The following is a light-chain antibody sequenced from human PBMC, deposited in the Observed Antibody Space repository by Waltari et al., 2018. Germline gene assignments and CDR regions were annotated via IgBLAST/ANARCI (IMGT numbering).Light chain of an antibody. CDR1: SSNIGTNF. Sequence: QSVLTQPPSASGTPGQRVTISCSGSSSNIGTNFVYWYQHVPGTAPKLLIYRSDQRPSGVPDRFSVSKSGTSASLAISGLRSEDEGDYYCAAWDDSLNGYYVFGTGTKVTVL. CDR3: AAWDDSLNGYYV. CDR2: RSD. V-gene: IGLV1-47*01. J-gene: IGLJ1*01.